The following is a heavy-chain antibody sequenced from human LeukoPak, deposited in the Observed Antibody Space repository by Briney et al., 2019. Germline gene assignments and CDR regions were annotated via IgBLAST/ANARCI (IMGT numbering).Heavy chain of an antibody. D-gene: IGHD3-22*01. CDR3: ARHGYYDSSGYYLDY. J-gene: IGHJ4*02. CDR2: IYPGDSDT. V-gene: IGHV5-51*01. CDR1: GYSFTSYW. Sequence: KSGESLKISCKGSGYSFTSYWIGWVRQMPGKGLEWMGIIYPGDSDTRYSPSFQGQVTISADKSISTAYLQWSSLKASDTAMYYCARHGYYDSSGYYLDYWGQGTLVTVSS.